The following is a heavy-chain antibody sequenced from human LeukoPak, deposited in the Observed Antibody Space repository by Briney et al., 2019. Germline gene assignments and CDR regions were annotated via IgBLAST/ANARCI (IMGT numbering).Heavy chain of an antibody. Sequence: GESLKISCKGSGYSFTSYWIGWVRQMPGKGLEWMGIIYPGDSDTRYSPSFQGQVTISADKSISTAYLQWSSLKASDTAMYYCARQARYSNEGSWFDPWGQGTLVTVSS. J-gene: IGHJ5*02. D-gene: IGHD4-11*01. CDR2: IYPGDSDT. V-gene: IGHV5-51*01. CDR3: ARQARYSNEGSWFDP. CDR1: GYSFTSYW.